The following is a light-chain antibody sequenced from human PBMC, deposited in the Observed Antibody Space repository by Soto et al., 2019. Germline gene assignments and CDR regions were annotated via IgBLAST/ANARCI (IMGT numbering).Light chain of an antibody. CDR1: QGISSY. J-gene: IGKJ1*01. V-gene: IGKV1-9*01. CDR3: QQINSYPRT. CDR2: AAS. Sequence: DIQLTQSPSFLSASVGDRITITCRASQGISSYLAWYQQTPGKAPKLLIHAASTLQSGVQSRFSGSGSGTEFTLTISSLQPEDFATYYCQQINSYPRTFGQGTKVEIK.